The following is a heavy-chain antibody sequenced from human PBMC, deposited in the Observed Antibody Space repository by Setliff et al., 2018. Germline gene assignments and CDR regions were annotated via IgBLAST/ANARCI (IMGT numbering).Heavy chain of an antibody. Sequence: PSETLSLTCTVSNGSISSGNYFWGWIRQPPGKGLEWMGSIFYTGSTYYSPSLKSRVTMSIDTSKNQFSLNLNSVTAADTAVYYCARQPYSTTYYYYYYYMDVWGKGTPGHRLL. CDR1: NGSISSGNYF. V-gene: IGHV4-39*01. D-gene: IGHD6-13*01. CDR3: ARQPYSTTYYYYYYYMDV. J-gene: IGHJ6*03. CDR2: IFYTGST.